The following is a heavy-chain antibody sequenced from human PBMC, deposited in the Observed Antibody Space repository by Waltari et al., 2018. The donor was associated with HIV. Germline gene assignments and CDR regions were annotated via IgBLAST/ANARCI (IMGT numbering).Heavy chain of an antibody. V-gene: IGHV1-18*01. Sequence: QVQLVQSGTVVKIPGASVEISCKDSGYTFPNYGINWVRPAPGQGLEWMRWISPNTDKTDYAENFQDRVTMTRDTATNTVYIQLRSLRSDDAAVYYCTRDRGPYYYDSSGHSAFDIWGQGT. CDR3: TRDRGPYYYDSSGHSAFDI. CDR2: ISPNTDKT. D-gene: IGHD3-22*01. CDR1: GYTFPNYG. J-gene: IGHJ3*02.